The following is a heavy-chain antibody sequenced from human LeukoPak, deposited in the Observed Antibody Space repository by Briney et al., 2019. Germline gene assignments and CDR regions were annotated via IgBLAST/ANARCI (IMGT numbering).Heavy chain of an antibody. Sequence: PSETLSLTCAVYGGSFSGYYWSWIRQPPGKGLEWIGEINHSGSTNYNPSLKSRVTISVDRSKNQFSLKLRSVTAADTAVYYCARVYAADAFDIWGQGTMVTVSS. J-gene: IGHJ3*02. D-gene: IGHD3-16*01. CDR3: ARVYAADAFDI. V-gene: IGHV4-34*01. CDR2: INHSGST. CDR1: GGSFSGYY.